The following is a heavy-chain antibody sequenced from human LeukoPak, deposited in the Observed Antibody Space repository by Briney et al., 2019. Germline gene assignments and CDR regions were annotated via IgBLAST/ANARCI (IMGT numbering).Heavy chain of an antibody. CDR2: ISAYNGNT. CDR3: ARGITIFGVVISYYFDY. D-gene: IGHD3-3*01. Sequence: GASVKVSCKASGYTFTSYGISWVRQAPGQGLEWMGWISAYNGNTNYAQKLQGRVTMTTDTSTSTAYMELRSLRSDDTAVYYCARGITIFGVVISYYFDYWGQGTLVTVSS. J-gene: IGHJ4*02. V-gene: IGHV1-18*01. CDR1: GYTFTSYG.